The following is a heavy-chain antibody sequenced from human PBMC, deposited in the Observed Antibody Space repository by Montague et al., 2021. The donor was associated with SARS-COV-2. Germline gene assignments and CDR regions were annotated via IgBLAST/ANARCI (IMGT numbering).Heavy chain of an antibody. CDR2: ISGSADIT. J-gene: IGHJ4*02. Sequence: SLRLSCAASGFTFRNYAMIWVRQAPGKGLEWVSGISGSADITYYADSVKGRFTISRDNSKNTLYLQMSSLRAGDTAVYYCAKDREVAPGGLYYFDYWGQGTLVTVSS. V-gene: IGHV3-23*01. CDR3: AKDREVAPGGLYYFDY. CDR1: GFTFRNYA. D-gene: IGHD5-24*01.